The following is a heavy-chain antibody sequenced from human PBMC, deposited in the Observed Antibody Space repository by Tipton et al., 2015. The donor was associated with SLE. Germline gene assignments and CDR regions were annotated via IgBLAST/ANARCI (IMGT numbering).Heavy chain of an antibody. Sequence: SLRLSCAASGFTFSSYSMNWVRQAPGKGLEWVAFIRYDGSNKYYADSVKGRFTISRDNSKNTLYLQMNSLRAEDTAVYYCAKEKGYYWYFDLWGRGTLVTVSS. D-gene: IGHD3-22*01. CDR1: GFTFSSYS. J-gene: IGHJ2*01. V-gene: IGHV3-30*02. CDR2: IRYDGSNK. CDR3: AKEKGYYWYFDL.